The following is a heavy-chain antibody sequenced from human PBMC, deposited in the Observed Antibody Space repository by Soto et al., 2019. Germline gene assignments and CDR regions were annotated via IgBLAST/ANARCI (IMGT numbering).Heavy chain of an antibody. Sequence: QVQLVQSGPAVKKPGSSVKVSCKASGGTFRNYPINWVRQAPGQGLEWMGSIFPLTDIPDYAQNFQARLTISADRSTSTAYMELNSLTSDDTAMYFCARGPLVVLNYFPSWGQGTLVTVSS. J-gene: IGHJ4*02. CDR1: GGTFRNYP. CDR3: ARGPLVVLNYFPS. V-gene: IGHV1-69*02. CDR2: IFPLTDIP.